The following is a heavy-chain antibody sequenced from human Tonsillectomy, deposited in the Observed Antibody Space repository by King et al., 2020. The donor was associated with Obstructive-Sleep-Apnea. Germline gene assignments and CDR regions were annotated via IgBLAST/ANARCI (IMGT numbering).Heavy chain of an antibody. D-gene: IGHD3-10*01. CDR1: GYTFTSYA. CDR3: ASDGYGAGSYFPPDS. Sequence: VQLVQSGAEVKKPGASVKVSCKASGYTFTSYAMHWVRQAPGQRLKWMGWINAGNGNTKYSQEFQGRVTISWDTSPNTAYMELSSLRSKDTAVYYCASDGYGAGSYFPPDSWGQGTLVTVSS. J-gene: IGHJ4*02. V-gene: IGHV1-3*01. CDR2: INAGNGNT.